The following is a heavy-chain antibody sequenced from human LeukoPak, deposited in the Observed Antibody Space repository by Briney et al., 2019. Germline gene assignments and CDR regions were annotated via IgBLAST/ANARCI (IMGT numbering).Heavy chain of an antibody. D-gene: IGHD6-19*01. CDR3: ARAVAGYYFDY. J-gene: IGHJ4*02. CDR1: RFTFSSYW. V-gene: IGHV3-7*01. CDR2: IKQDGSEK. Sequence: PGGSLRLSCAASRFTFSSYWMSWVRQAPGKGLEWVANIKQDGSEKYYVDSVKGRFTISRDNAKNSLYLQMNSLRAEDTAVYYCARAVAGYYFDYWGQGTLVTVSS.